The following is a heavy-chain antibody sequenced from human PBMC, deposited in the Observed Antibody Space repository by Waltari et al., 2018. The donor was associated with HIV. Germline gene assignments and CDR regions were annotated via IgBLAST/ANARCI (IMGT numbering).Heavy chain of an antibody. CDR3: ARSPPQYDSSGYYCDY. Sequence: QVQLVQSGAAVKKPGASVTVSCTASGNTLTIYGFTWVRQAPGQGLEWMGWISDHNGNTNYAQKFQGRVTMTTDTSTSTAYMELRSLRSDDTAVYYCARSPPQYDSSGYYCDYWGQGTLVTVSS. D-gene: IGHD3-22*01. CDR2: ISDHNGNT. CDR1: GNTLTIYG. J-gene: IGHJ4*02. V-gene: IGHV1-18*01.